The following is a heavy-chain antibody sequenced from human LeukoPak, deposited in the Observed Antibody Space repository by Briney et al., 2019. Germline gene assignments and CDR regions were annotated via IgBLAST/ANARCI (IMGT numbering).Heavy chain of an antibody. Sequence: GGSLRLSCAASGFTFNTYAMHWVRQAPGKGLEYVSGISSNGDTTDYAKSVKGRFSVSRDNSKNTLYLQMGSLTADDMAVYYCARSWGVGGTNEIDYWGQGALVTVSS. CDR1: GFTFNTYA. V-gene: IGHV3-64*01. CDR3: ARSWGVGGTNEIDY. D-gene: IGHD3-16*01. CDR2: ISSNGDTT. J-gene: IGHJ4*02.